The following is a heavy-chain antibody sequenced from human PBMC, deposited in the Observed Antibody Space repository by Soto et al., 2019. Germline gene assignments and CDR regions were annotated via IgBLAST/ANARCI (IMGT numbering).Heavy chain of an antibody. J-gene: IGHJ6*03. CDR1: GYTFTSYG. CDR2: ISAYNGNT. CDR3: ARMVDGDASLGLYYYYYDMDV. V-gene: IGHV1-18*01. D-gene: IGHD2-8*01. Sequence: QVQLVQSGAEVKKPGASVKVSCKASGYTFTSYGISWVRQAPGQGLEWMGWISAYNGNTNYAQKLQGRVTMTTDTSTSTAYMELRSLRSDDTAVYYCARMVDGDASLGLYYYYYDMDVWGKGTTVTVSS.